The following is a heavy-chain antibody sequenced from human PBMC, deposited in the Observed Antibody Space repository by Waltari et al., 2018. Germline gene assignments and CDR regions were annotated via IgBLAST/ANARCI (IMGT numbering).Heavy chain of an antibody. D-gene: IGHD4-4*01. CDR2: IHPMTGNP. V-gene: IGHV7-4-1*02. J-gene: IGHJ4*02. CDR3: ARGLRFTESLDS. CDR1: GYTFSTYA. Sequence: QVQLVQPVSELKKPGSSVIISCTASGYTFSTYAINWVRHAPGQGPQWMGWIHPMTGNPTYARDFIGRFVFSLDSSVTTAYLEISDLKTEDTAVYYCARGLRFTESLDSWGRGTLVTVSS.